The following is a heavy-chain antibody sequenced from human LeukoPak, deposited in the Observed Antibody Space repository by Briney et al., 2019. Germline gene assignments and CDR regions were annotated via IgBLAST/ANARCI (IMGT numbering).Heavy chain of an antibody. Sequence: GGSLRLSCAASGFTFNDYYMSWIRQAPGKGLEWLSYINIGGTNTHYADSVKGRFTISRDNAKKSLYLEMNNLRAEDMAVYYCATDGAGFDTWGQGVLVTVSS. J-gene: IGHJ5*02. CDR2: INIGGTNT. CDR1: GFTFNDYY. CDR3: ATDGAGFDT. V-gene: IGHV3-11*01.